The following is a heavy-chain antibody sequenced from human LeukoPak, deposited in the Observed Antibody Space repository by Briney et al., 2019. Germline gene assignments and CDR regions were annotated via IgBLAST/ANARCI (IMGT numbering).Heavy chain of an antibody. Sequence: GGSLRLSCAASGFTFSSYVMHWVRQAPGKGLEWVAIISYDGSNEYYADSVKGRFTISRDNSKNTLYLQMNSLRAADTAVYYCARESGGRDGSGWQYATDYWGQGTLVTVSS. CDR1: GFTFSSYV. J-gene: IGHJ4*02. V-gene: IGHV3-30*04. CDR2: ISYDGSNE. CDR3: ARESGGRDGSGWQYATDY. D-gene: IGHD6-19*01.